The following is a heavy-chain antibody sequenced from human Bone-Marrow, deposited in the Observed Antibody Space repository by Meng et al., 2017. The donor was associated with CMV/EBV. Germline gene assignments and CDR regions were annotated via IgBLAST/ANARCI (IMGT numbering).Heavy chain of an antibody. Sequence: GESLKISCAASGFTFSSHWMCWVRQAPGKGLEWVANIKADGSEKYYVDSVKGRFTVSRDNAKNSLYLQMNSLRAEDTAVYYCAKGSYCSSTSCYRGAFDIWGQGTMVTVSS. V-gene: IGHV3-7*01. J-gene: IGHJ3*02. D-gene: IGHD2-2*02. CDR2: IKADGSEK. CDR1: GFTFSSHW. CDR3: AKGSYCSSTSCYRGAFDI.